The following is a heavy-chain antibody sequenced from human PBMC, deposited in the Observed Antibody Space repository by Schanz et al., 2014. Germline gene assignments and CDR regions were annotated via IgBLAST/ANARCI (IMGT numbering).Heavy chain of an antibody. D-gene: IGHD3-10*01. J-gene: IGHJ4*02. CDR3: ARVPYGSGSYWDY. CDR1: GFSIRNHD. V-gene: IGHV3-13*04. Sequence: VQLVESGGGVVQPGRSLRLSCAAYGFSIRNHDMHWVRQATGAGLEWVSAIGTAGDTFYLDSVKGRFTISRENAKNSLYLQMNSLRAGDTAVYYCARVPYGSGSYWDYWGQGTLVTVSS. CDR2: IGTAGDT.